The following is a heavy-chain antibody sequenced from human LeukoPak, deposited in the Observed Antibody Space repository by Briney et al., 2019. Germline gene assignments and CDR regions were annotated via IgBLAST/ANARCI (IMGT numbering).Heavy chain of an antibody. Sequence: GGSLRLSCAASGFTFTSYGMHWVRQAPGKGLEWVAVISNDGRNKYSADSVKGRFTISRDNSKKILYLQMNSLRAEDTAMYYCAKEAGLFDVWGQGTMVTVSS. J-gene: IGHJ3*01. V-gene: IGHV3-30*18. CDR3: AKEAGLFDV. CDR2: ISNDGRNK. CDR1: GFTFTSYG.